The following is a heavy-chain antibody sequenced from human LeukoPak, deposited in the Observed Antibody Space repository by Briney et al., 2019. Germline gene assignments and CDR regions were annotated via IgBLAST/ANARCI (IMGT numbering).Heavy chain of an antibody. J-gene: IGHJ4*02. CDR1: GYTFTGYY. CDR2: INPNSGGT. V-gene: IGHV1-2*02. CDR3: AREAGEMATWFDY. D-gene: IGHD5-24*01. Sequence: ASVKVSCKASGYTFTGYYMHWVRQAPGQGLEWMGWINPNSGGTNYAQKFQGRVTMTRDTSISTAYMELSRLRSDDTAVYYCAREAGEMATWFDYWGQGTLVTVSS.